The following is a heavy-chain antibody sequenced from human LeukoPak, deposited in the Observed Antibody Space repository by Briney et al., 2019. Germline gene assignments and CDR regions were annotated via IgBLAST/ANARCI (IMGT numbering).Heavy chain of an antibody. V-gene: IGHV7-4-1*02. D-gene: IGHD3-9*01. J-gene: IGHJ6*02. CDR3: ARAQVYYDILTGYSQDYGMDV. CDR1: GYTFTGYY. CDR2: INTNTGNP. Sequence: SVKVSCKASGYTFTGYYMHWVRQAPGHGLEWMGWINTNTGNPTYAQGFTGRFVFSLDTSVGTAYLQISSLKAEDTAVYYCARAQVYYDILTGYSQDYGMDVWGQGTTVIVSS.